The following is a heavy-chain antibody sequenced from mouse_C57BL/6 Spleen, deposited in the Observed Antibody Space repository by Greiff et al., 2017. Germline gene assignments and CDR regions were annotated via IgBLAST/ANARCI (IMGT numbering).Heavy chain of an antibody. V-gene: IGHV1-81*01. CDR2: IYPRSGNT. CDR1: GYTFTSYG. D-gene: IGHD2-1*01. CDR3: AREGPYGNPYLGY. J-gene: IGHJ2*01. Sequence: QVQLKQSGAELARPGASVKLSCKASGYTFTSYGIRWVKQRTGQGLEWIGEIYPRSGNTYYNEKFKGKATLTADKSSSTAYMELRSLTSEDSAVYVGAREGPYGNPYLGYWGQGTTLTGSS.